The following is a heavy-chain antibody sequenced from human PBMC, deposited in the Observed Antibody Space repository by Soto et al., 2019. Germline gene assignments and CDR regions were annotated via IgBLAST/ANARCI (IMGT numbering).Heavy chain of an antibody. CDR2: IWHDGSKK. V-gene: IGHV3-33*01. CDR3: ARGSIVAVEYGMYS. CDR1: GLSFGRSV. J-gene: IGHJ6*02. Sequence: GGSLRLSCATPGLSFGRSVRPWVRKAPGKGLEWVAVIWHDGSKKYYADSVKGRLIISRDNSKNTLYVQINSLRAEDSAVYFCARGSIVAVEYGMYSCGRGT. D-gene: IGHD5-12*01.